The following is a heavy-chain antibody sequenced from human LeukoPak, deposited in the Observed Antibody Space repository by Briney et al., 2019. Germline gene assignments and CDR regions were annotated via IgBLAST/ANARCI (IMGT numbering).Heavy chain of an antibody. V-gene: IGHV4-59*08. Sequence: SETLSLTCTVSGGSISSYYWSWIRQPPGKGLEWIGYIYYSGSTNYNPSLKSRVTISVDTSKNQSSLRLTSVTAADTAVYYCARVPPDYNDLHDALDLWGQGTVVTVSS. CDR2: IYYSGST. CDR3: ARVPPDYNDLHDALDL. D-gene: IGHD4-17*01. J-gene: IGHJ3*01. CDR1: GGSISSYY.